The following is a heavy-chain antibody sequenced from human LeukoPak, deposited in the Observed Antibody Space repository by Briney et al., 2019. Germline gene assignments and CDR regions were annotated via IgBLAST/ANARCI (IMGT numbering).Heavy chain of an antibody. D-gene: IGHD6-19*01. CDR1: GYTFTRYD. Sequence: ASVKVSCKASGYTFTRYDIKWVRQATGQGLEWMGWMNPNSGNTGYAQKFQGRVTITRNTSISTVYMELSSLRSEDTAVYYCARDREAVAARGFGYYMDVWGKGTTVTVSS. J-gene: IGHJ6*03. CDR2: MNPNSGNT. CDR3: ARDREAVAARGFGYYMDV. V-gene: IGHV1-8*03.